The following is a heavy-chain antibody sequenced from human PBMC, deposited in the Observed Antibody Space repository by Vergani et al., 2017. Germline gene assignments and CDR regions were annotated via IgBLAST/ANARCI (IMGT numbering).Heavy chain of an antibody. CDR2: IYTRGST. CDR1: GGSISRYY. J-gene: IGHJ4*02. D-gene: IGHD1-26*01. CDR3: ARDSESRSPFTFDY. Sequence: QVQLQESGPGLVKPSETLSLTCTVPGGSISRYYWRWIRQPAGKGLEGIGRIYTRGSTNYNPSLKSRVTMSVDTSKNQFSLKLSGVNAADTAVYYCARDSESRSPFTFDYWGQGTLVTVSS. V-gene: IGHV4-4*07.